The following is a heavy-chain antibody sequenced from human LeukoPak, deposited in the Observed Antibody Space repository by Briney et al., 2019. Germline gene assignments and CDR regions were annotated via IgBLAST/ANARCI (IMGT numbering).Heavy chain of an antibody. V-gene: IGHV4-61*01. J-gene: IGHJ4*02. Sequence: SETLSLTCTVSGGSVSSSSYYWGWIRQPPGKGLEWIGYIYYSGSTNYNPSLKSRVTISVDTSKNQFSLKLSSVTAADTAVYYCARFYMVVSQFDYWGQGTLVTVSS. CDR2: IYYSGST. CDR3: ARFYMVVSQFDY. D-gene: IGHD2-21*01. CDR1: GGSVSSSSYY.